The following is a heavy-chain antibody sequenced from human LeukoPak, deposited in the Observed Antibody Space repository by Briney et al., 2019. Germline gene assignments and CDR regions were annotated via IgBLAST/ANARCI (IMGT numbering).Heavy chain of an antibody. CDR3: ARDILTGHKPEYFDY. Sequence: GASVKVSCKASGGTFSSYAISWVPQAPGQGLEWMGSIIPILGIANYAQKFQGRVTLTADKSTSTAYMELSSLRSEDTAVYYCARDILTGHKPEYFDYWGQGTLVTVSS. D-gene: IGHD3-9*01. CDR1: GGTFSSYA. J-gene: IGHJ4*02. CDR2: IIPILGIA. V-gene: IGHV1-69*04.